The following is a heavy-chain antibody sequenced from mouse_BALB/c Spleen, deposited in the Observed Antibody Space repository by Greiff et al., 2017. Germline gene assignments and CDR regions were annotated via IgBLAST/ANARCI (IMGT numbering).Heavy chain of an antibody. J-gene: IGHJ2*01. CDR2: ISYSGST. CDR3: ARYYYGSSYFDY. V-gene: IGHV3-8*02. CDR1: GDSITSGY. Sequence: VQLKESGPSLVKPSQTLSLICSVTGDSITSGYWNWIRKFPGNKLEYMGYISYSGSTYYNPSLKSRISITRDTSKNQYYLQLNSVTTEDTATYYCARYYYGSSYFDYWGQGTTLTVSS. D-gene: IGHD1-1*01.